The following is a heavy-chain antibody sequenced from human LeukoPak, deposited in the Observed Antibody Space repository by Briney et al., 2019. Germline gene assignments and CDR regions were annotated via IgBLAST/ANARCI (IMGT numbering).Heavy chain of an antibody. CDR2: ISSSSSYI. CDR3: ARPMVRGVNWFDP. D-gene: IGHD3-10*01. CDR1: GFTFSSYS. J-gene: IGHJ5*02. Sequence: PGGSLRLSCAASGFTFSSYSMNWVRQAPGKGLEWVSSISSSSSYIYYADSVKGRFIISRDNAKNSLYLQMNSLRAEDTAVYYCARPMVRGVNWFDPWGQGTLVTVSS. V-gene: IGHV3-21*01.